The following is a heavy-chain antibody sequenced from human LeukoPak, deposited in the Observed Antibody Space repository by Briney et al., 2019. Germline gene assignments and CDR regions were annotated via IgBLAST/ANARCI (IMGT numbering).Heavy chain of an antibody. CDR3: ASSYNYDYFDY. J-gene: IGHJ4*02. D-gene: IGHD5-24*01. V-gene: IGHV4-30-4*01. CDR1: GGSISSGDYY. Sequence: SETLSLTCTVSGGSISSGDYYWSRIRQPPGKGLEWIGYIYYSGSTYYNPSLKSRVTISVDTSKNQFSLKLSSVTAADTAVYYCASSYNYDYFDYWGQGTLVTVSS. CDR2: IYYSGST.